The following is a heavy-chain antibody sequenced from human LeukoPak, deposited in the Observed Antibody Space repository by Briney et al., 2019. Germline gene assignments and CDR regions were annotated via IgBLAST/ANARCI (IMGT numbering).Heavy chain of an antibody. D-gene: IGHD1-26*01. V-gene: IGHV4-39*01. Sequence: SETLSLTCTVSGGSISSSSYYWGRIPQPPGKGLDWIGSIYYSGSTYYNPSLKSRVTISVDTSKNQFSLKLSSVTAADTAVYYCARLGLRVGASNWFDPWGQGTLVTVSS. CDR3: ARLGLRVGASNWFDP. CDR1: GGSISSSSYY. J-gene: IGHJ5*02. CDR2: IYYSGST.